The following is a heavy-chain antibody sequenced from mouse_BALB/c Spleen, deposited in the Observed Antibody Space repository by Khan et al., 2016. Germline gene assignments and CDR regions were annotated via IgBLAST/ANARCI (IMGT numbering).Heavy chain of an antibody. J-gene: IGHJ2*01. CDR3: ASYLLNYFDY. CDR2: ISYSGIT. D-gene: IGHD2-1*01. Sequence: EVQLQESGPSLVKPSQTLSLTCSVTGDSITSGYWNWIRKFPGNKLEYMGYISYSGITYYSQSLKSRISITRDTSKNQYFLHLSSVTTEDTATYFCASYLLNYFDYWGQGTTLTVSS. CDR1: GDSITSGY. V-gene: IGHV3-8*02.